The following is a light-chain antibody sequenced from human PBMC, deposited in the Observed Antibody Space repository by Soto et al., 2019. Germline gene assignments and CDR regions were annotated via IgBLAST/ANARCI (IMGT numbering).Light chain of an antibody. J-gene: IGKJ4*01. CDR1: QGISTW. Sequence: DIQMTQSPSSVSASVGDRVTITCRASQGISTWLVWYQQKPGKAPKLLTYGASNLQSGVPPRFSGSGSGTNFTLTISLQPEDFATYYCQQANSFPLTFGGGTKVEIK. CDR2: GAS. CDR3: QQANSFPLT. V-gene: IGKV1-12*01.